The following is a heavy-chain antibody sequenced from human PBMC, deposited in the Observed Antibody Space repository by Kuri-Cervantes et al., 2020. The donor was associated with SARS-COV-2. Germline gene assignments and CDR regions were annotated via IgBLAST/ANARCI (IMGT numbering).Heavy chain of an antibody. V-gene: IGHV1-2*04. CDR3: ERSAHFWRLVVISQGGAFDI. CDR1: GYTFTGYY. Sequence: ASVKVSCKASGYTFTGYYMHWVRQAPAQGLEGMGWINPNSGGTNYAQKFPGWVTMTRDTSINTVYMQLSRLSSDDTAVYYCERSAHFWRLVVISQGGAFDIWGQGTMVTVSS. CDR2: INPNSGGT. J-gene: IGHJ3*02. D-gene: IGHD3-22*01.